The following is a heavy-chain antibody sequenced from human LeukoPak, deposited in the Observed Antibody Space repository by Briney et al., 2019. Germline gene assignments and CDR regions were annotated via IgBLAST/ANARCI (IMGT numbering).Heavy chain of an antibody. CDR1: GFTFSSYW. V-gene: IGHV3-7*01. D-gene: IGHD6-19*01. J-gene: IGHJ3*02. CDR2: IKQDGSEK. CDR3: ARDGSGWPYDAFDI. Sequence: GGSLRLSCAASGFTFSSYWMSWVRQAPGKGLEWVANIKQDGSEKYYVDSVKGRFTISRDNAKNSLYPQMNSLRAEDTAVYYCARDGSGWPYDAFDIWGQGTMVTVSS.